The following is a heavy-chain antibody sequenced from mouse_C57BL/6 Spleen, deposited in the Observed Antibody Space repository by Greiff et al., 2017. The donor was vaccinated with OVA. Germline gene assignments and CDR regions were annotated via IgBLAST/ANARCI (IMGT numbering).Heavy chain of an antibody. Sequence: VQLQQPGTELVKPGASVKLSCKASGYTFTSYWMHWVKQRPGQGLEWIGNINPSNGGTNYNEKFKSKATLTVDKSSSTAYMQISSLTSEDSAVYDCARRGYGSSYVGAMDYWGQGTSVTVSS. CDR2: INPSNGGT. J-gene: IGHJ4*01. V-gene: IGHV1-53*01. CDR3: ARRGYGSSYVGAMDY. D-gene: IGHD1-1*01. CDR1: GYTFTSYW.